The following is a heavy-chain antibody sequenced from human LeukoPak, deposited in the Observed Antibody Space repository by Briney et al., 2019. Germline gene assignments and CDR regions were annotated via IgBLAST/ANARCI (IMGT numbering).Heavy chain of an antibody. CDR3: AHCSYDLDAFDM. D-gene: IGHD3-22*01. CDR1: GYIFSGYY. J-gene: IGHJ3*02. CDR2: INPKSGAT. V-gene: IGHV1-2*02. Sequence: ASVKVSCKASGYIFSGYYINWVRQAPGQGLEWMGWINPKSGATKYAQKFQGRITMTGDTSTGTAYAELSRLRSDDTAVYYCAHCSYDLDAFDMWGQGTLVIVSS.